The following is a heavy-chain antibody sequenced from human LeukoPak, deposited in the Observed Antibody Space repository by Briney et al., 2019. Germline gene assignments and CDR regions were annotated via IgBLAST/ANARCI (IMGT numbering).Heavy chain of an antibody. D-gene: IGHD6-19*01. J-gene: IGHJ4*02. CDR3: AGRSRSACYYDY. Sequence: SETLSLTCTVSGGSISSYYWSWIRQPPGKGLEWIGYIYYSGSATYNPSLKSRVTISLNTSKNQFSLKLSSVTAADTALYYCAGRSRSACYYDYWGQGTLVTVSS. V-gene: IGHV4-59*01. CDR1: GGSISSYY. CDR2: IYYSGSA.